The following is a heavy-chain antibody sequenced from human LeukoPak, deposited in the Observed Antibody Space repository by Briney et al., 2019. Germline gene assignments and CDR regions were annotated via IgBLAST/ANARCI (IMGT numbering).Heavy chain of an antibody. CDR2: IIPICGTA. V-gene: IGHV1-69*05. D-gene: IGHD4-23*01. J-gene: IGHJ6*03. CDR3: AREVLPDFNGGNSGYYYMDV. CDR1: GGTFSSYA. Sequence: ASVKVSCKASGGTFSSYAISWVRQAPGQRLEWMGRIIPICGTANYAQKFQGRVTITTDESTSTAYMELSSLRSEDTDVYYCAREVLPDFNGGNSGYYYMDVWGKGTTVTVSS.